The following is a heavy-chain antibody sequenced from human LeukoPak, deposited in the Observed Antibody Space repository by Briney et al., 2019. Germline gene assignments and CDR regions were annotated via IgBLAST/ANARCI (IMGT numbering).Heavy chain of an antibody. CDR1: AGSSSSSSYY. Sequence: SETLPLTCTIAAGSSSSSSYYGGWIRLPPEKRLWWIGSMYHSGSTYYSLSLKSQVTISADMSKNPFSLKRSSVTTSDTAVYYCARIPIVVVPGFFDYWGQGALVTVSS. CDR2: MYHSGST. V-gene: IGHV4-39*07. J-gene: IGHJ4*02. D-gene: IGHD3-22*01. CDR3: ARIPIVVVPGFFDY.